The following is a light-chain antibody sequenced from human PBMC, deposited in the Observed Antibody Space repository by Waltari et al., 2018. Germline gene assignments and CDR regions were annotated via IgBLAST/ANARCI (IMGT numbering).Light chain of an antibody. CDR1: QSIGTF. Sequence: GERATLSCRASQSIGTFLVWYQQKPGQAPRLLIYAASTRATGIPDRFSGSGSGTDFSLIISRLEPEDFAVYYCQHYVRLPVTFGQGTKVEIK. J-gene: IGKJ1*01. CDR2: AAS. V-gene: IGKV3-20*01. CDR3: QHYVRLPVT.